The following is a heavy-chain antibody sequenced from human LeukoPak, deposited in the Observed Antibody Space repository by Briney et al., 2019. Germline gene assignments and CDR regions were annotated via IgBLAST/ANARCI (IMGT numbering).Heavy chain of an antibody. CDR2: IPGSGGNT. J-gene: IGHJ4*02. CDR3: AKQIVGSTHDY. CDR1: GFTFSSSA. Sequence: GGSLRLSCAASGFTFSSSAMSWVRQAPEKGLEWVSAIPGSGGNTYYADSVKGRFTISRDNSKNTLSLQMNSLRAEDTAIYYCAKQIVGSTHDYWGQGTLVTVSS. V-gene: IGHV3-23*01. D-gene: IGHD1-26*01.